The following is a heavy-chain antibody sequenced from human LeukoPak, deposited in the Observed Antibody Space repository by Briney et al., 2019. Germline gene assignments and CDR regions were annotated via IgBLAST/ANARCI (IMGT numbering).Heavy chain of an antibody. Sequence: GASLRLSCAASGFTFTSYAMSWVRQAPGRGLEWVSTIRSSGSATYYADFVKGRFTISRDNSKNTLYLQMNSLRAEDTAVYYCAKCLGDGANYYFDYWGQGSLVTASS. D-gene: IGHD4/OR15-4a*01. V-gene: IGHV3-23*01. CDR2: IRSSGSAT. CDR3: AKCLGDGANYYFDY. J-gene: IGHJ4*02. CDR1: GFTFTSYA.